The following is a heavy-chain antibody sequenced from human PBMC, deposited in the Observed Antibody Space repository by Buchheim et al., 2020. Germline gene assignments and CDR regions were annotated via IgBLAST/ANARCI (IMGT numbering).Heavy chain of an antibody. CDR1: GLTFSKYA. Sequence: EVQLLESGGGLVQPGGSLRLSCAASGLTFSKYAMSWVRQAPGKGLEWVSSISGSGGATFYADSVKGRFTISRDNSNNTLYLQMNSLRAEDTAVYYCAENYDPYYYGMDVWGRGTT. D-gene: IGHD3-3*01. CDR2: ISGSGGAT. V-gene: IGHV3-23*01. J-gene: IGHJ6*02. CDR3: AENYDPYYYGMDV.